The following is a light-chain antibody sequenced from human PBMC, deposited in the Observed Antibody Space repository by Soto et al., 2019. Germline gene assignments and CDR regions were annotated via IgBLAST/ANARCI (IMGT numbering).Light chain of an antibody. CDR3: LQYHSFPRT. Sequence: DIQMTQSPSSLSASVGDRVTITCRASQGIRNDVGWYQQRPGNAHKRLIYAASTLQSGVPSRFSGSGFGTEFTLTISGLQAEDSATYYCLQYHSFPRTFGRGTNVEVK. V-gene: IGKV1-17*01. J-gene: IGKJ1*01. CDR1: QGIRND. CDR2: AAS.